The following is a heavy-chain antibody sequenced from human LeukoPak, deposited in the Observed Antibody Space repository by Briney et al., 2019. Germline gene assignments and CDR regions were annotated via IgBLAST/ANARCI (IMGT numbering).Heavy chain of an antibody. V-gene: IGHV3-7*01. CDR1: GFTFSSYG. CDR2: IKQDGSEK. J-gene: IGHJ4*02. D-gene: IGHD3-3*01. CDR3: ARNLRSFDFWSGSIDY. Sequence: GGSLRLSCAASGFTFSSYGMTWVRQAPGKGLEWLANIKQDGSEKYSVDSVKGRFTISRDNAQNSLYLQMGSLRAEDTAVYYCARNLRSFDFWSGSIDYWGQGILVTVSS.